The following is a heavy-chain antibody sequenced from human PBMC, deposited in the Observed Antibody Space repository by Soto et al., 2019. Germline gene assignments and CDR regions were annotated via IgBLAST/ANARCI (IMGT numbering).Heavy chain of an antibody. Sequence: PSETLSLTCTVSGGSISSSSYYWGWIRQPPGKGLEWIGSIYYSGSTYYNPSLKSRVTISVDTSKNQFSLKLSSVTAADTAVYYCARLGLERTPYYYYYYGMDVWGQGTTVTVSS. CDR3: ARLGLERTPYYYYYYGMDV. CDR2: IYYSGST. J-gene: IGHJ6*02. D-gene: IGHD1-1*01. CDR1: GGSISSSSYY. V-gene: IGHV4-39*01.